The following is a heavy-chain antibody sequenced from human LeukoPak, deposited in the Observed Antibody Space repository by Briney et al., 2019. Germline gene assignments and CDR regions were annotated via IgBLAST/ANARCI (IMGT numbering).Heavy chain of an antibody. Sequence: GGSLRLSCAASGFTFSSYWMSWVRQAPGKGLEWVANIKQDGSEKYYVDSVKGRFTISRDNAKNSLYLQMNSLRAEDTAVYYCARDMLNYDFWSGYFNWGQGTLVTVSS. J-gene: IGHJ4*02. CDR3: ARDMLNYDFWSGYFN. V-gene: IGHV3-7*01. CDR1: GFTFSSYW. D-gene: IGHD3-3*01. CDR2: IKQDGSEK.